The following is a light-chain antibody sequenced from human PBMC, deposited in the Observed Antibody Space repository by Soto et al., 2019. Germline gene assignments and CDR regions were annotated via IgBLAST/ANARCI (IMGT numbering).Light chain of an antibody. Sequence: EIVLTQSPGTLSLSPRERATLSCRASQSVRSSYLAWYQQKLGQAPRLLIYGVSNRATGIPDRFSGSGSGTDFTLTISRLESEDFAVYYCQQNRTSPRTFVQGTKVEIK. V-gene: IGKV3-20*01. J-gene: IGKJ1*01. CDR2: GVS. CDR1: QSVRSSY. CDR3: QQNRTSPRT.